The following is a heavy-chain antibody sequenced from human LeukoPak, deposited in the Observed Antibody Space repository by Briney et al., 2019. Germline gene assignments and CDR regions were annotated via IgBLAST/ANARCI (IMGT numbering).Heavy chain of an antibody. Sequence: PGRSLRLSCAASGFTFDDYGMSWVRQAQGKGRGGFPGFIWNGGSTGYADSVKGRFTISRDNAKNSLYLQMNSLRAEDTALYYCARDTRKYSSSSGGWFDPWGQGTLVTVSS. J-gene: IGHJ5*02. CDR1: GFTFDDYG. V-gene: IGHV3-20*04. CDR3: ARDTRKYSSSSGGWFDP. D-gene: IGHD6-6*01. CDR2: FIWNGGST.